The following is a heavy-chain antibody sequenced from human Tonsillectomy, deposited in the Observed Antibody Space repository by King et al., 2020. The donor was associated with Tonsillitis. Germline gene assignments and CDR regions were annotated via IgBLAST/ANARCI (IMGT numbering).Heavy chain of an antibody. CDR2: IYYSWST. V-gene: IGHV4-59*01. CDR3: AKSSGWSAFDI. CDR1: GGSINSYY. D-gene: IGHD6-19*01. Sequence: VQLQESGPGLVKPSETLSLTCTVSGGSINSYYWSWIRPPPGEGLEWIGYIYYSWSTNYTPPLKSRVTMSVDSSQNQFSLKLNSVTAADTAVDYCAKSSGWSAFDIWGQGTMVTVS. J-gene: IGHJ3*02.